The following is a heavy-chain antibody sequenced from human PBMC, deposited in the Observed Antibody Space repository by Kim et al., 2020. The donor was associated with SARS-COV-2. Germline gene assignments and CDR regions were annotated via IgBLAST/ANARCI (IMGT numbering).Heavy chain of an antibody. CDR1: GGSISSGGYY. J-gene: IGHJ6*02. CDR2: IYYSGST. D-gene: IGHD3-10*01. Sequence: SETLSLTCTVSGGSISSGGYYWSWIRQHPGKGLEWIGYIYYSGSTYYNPSLKSRVTISVDTSKNQFSLKLSSVTAADTAVYYCARDRGNFPYGSGSYSTFYYYYGMDVWGQGTTVTVSS. CDR3: ARDRGNFPYGSGSYSTFYYYYGMDV. V-gene: IGHV4-31*03.